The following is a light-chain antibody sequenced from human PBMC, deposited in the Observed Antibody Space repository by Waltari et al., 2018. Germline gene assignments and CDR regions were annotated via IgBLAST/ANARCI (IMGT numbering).Light chain of an antibody. CDR2: GKS. CDR1: QGISSN. J-gene: IGKJ2*01. Sequence: EIVMTQSPATLSMSPGETATLSCRASQGISSNLAWYQQKPGQAPRLLMYGKSTRASGFPAGFSGSGSGTEFTLPISSLQSEDFATYYCQQYDIWPYTFGQGTKLEIK. V-gene: IGKV3-15*01. CDR3: QQYDIWPYT.